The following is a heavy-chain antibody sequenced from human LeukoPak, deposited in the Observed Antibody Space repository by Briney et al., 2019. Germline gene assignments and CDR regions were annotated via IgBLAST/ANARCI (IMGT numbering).Heavy chain of an antibody. CDR3: ARDPGVAVAGPGDY. CDR2: ISSSSSYI. D-gene: IGHD6-19*01. Sequence: PGRSLRLSCAASGFTFSSYAVHWVRQAPGKGLEWVSSISSSSSYIYYADSVKGRFTISRDNAKNSLYLQMNSLRAEDTAVYYCARDPGVAVAGPGDYWGQGTLVTVSS. CDR1: GFTFSSYA. V-gene: IGHV3-21*01. J-gene: IGHJ4*02.